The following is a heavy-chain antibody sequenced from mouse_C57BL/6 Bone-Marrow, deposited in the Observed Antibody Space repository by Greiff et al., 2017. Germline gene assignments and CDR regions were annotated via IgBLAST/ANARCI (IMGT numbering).Heavy chain of an antibody. D-gene: IGHD3-2*02. CDR3: ARQRDSSGWVAY. Sequence: EVQVVESGGDLVKPGGSLKLSCAASGFTFSSYGMSWVRQTPDKRLEWVATISSGGSYTYYPDSVKGRFTISRDNAKHTLYLQMSSLKSEDTAMYYCARQRDSSGWVAYWGQGTLVTVSA. V-gene: IGHV5-6*01. CDR2: ISSGGSYT. J-gene: IGHJ3*01. CDR1: GFTFSSYG.